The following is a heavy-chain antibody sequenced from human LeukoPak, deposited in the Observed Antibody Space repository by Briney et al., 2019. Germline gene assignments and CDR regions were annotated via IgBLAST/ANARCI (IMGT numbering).Heavy chain of an antibody. CDR2: IGASDGTT. CDR1: GFTFSNRS. J-gene: IGHJ4*02. Sequence: GGSLRLSCAASGFTFSNRSMSWFRQAPGKGLEWVSTIGASDGTTYYADSVKGRFTISRDNSKNTLYLQMNSLRAEDTAIYYCAKLLPNWGQGTLVTVSS. CDR3: AKLLPN. V-gene: IGHV3-23*01.